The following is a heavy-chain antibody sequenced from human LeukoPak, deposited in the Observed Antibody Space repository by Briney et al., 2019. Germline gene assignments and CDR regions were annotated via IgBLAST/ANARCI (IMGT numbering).Heavy chain of an antibody. CDR2: IKQDGTEK. CDR3: AKERRRGYDLFYFDY. Sequence: SVGSLRLSCAASGFTFSSYWMSWVSQAPGKGLEWVANIKQDGTEKYYVDSVKGRFTISRDNAKNSLYLQMNSLRAEDTAVYFCAKERRRGYDLFYFDYWGQGTLVTVSS. CDR1: GFTFSSYW. J-gene: IGHJ4*02. D-gene: IGHD5-12*01. V-gene: IGHV3-7*03.